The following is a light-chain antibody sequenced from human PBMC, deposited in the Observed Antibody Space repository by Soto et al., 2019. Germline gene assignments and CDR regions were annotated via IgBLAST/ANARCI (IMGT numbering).Light chain of an antibody. Sequence: DIQMTQSPSTLSASVGDRVTITCRASQSISSWLAWYQQKPGKAPRLLIYKASSLESGVPSRFSGSGSGTQFTLTISGLQPDDFVTYYCQQCDTYWTFGQGTRVEIK. J-gene: IGKJ1*01. V-gene: IGKV1-5*03. CDR2: KAS. CDR1: QSISSW. CDR3: QQCDTYWT.